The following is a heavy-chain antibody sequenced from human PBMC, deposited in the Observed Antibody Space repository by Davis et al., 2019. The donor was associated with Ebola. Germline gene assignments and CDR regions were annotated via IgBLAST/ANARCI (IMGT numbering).Heavy chain of an antibody. CDR1: GFTFSSYG. Sequence: LSLTCAASGFTFSSYGMHWVRQAPGKGLEWVAVISYDGSNKYYADSVKGRFTISRDNSKNTLYLQMNSLRAEDTAVYYCAKDRRGFYDFWSGYSDGMDVWGQGTTVTVSS. D-gene: IGHD3-3*01. CDR3: AKDRRGFYDFWSGYSDGMDV. V-gene: IGHV3-30*18. J-gene: IGHJ6*02. CDR2: ISYDGSNK.